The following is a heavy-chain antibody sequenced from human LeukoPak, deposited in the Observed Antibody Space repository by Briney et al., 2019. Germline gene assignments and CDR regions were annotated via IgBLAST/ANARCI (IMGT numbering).Heavy chain of an antibody. Sequence: ASVKVSCKASGYTFTGYYMHWVRQAPGQGPEWMGWINPNSGGTNYAQKFQGRVTMTRDTSITTAYMELYSLRSDDTALYYCAREMTPVGGSPLIWFDPWGQGTLVTVSS. CDR1: GYTFTGYY. CDR3: AREMTPVGGSPLIWFDP. D-gene: IGHD4-23*01. CDR2: INPNSGGT. J-gene: IGHJ5*02. V-gene: IGHV1-2*02.